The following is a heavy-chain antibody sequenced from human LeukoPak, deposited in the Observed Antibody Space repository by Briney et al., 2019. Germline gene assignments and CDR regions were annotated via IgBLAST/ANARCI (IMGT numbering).Heavy chain of an antibody. CDR2: ISYDGSNK. CDR3: AKELSAGTGGGWEDYFDY. CDR1: GFTFSSYA. D-gene: IGHD6-13*01. Sequence: PGGSLRLSCAASGFTFSSYAMSWVRQTPGKGLEWVAVISYDGSNKFYADSVKGRFTISRDNSKSTLYLQMNSLRAEDTAVYYCAKELSAGTGGGWEDYFDYWGQGTLVTVSA. J-gene: IGHJ4*02. V-gene: IGHV3-30*18.